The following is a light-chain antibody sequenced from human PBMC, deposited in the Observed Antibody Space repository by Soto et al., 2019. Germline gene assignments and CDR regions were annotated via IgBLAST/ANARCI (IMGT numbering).Light chain of an antibody. V-gene: IGKV1-39*01. CDR1: QSISNY. CDR2: AAS. J-gene: IGKJ3*01. Sequence: DIQMTQSPSSLSASVGDRVTITCRANQSISNYLNWYQQKPGKAPKLLIYAASNLQSGVPSRFSGSGSGTDFTLTISSLQPEDFATYFCQQGLSTGVTFGPGTKVDIK. CDR3: QQGLSTGVT.